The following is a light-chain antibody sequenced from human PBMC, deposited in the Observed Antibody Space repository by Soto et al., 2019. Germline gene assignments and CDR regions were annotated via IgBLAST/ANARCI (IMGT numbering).Light chain of an antibody. J-gene: IGKJ4*01. V-gene: IGKV1-5*01. CDR1: ESIRTW. CDR3: QQYYSYPLT. Sequence: DIQMTQSPSTLSASIGDRVTITCRASESIRTWLAWYQHKPGKAPKFLIYDASTLQSGVPSRFSGSGSGTDFTLTTSCLQSEDFATYYCQQYYSYPLTFGGGTKVDIK. CDR2: DAS.